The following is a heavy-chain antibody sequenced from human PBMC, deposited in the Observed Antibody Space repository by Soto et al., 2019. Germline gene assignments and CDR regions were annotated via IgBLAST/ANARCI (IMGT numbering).Heavy chain of an antibody. D-gene: IGHD4-17*01. Sequence: SETLSLTCTVSGGSISSYYWSWIRQPPGKGLEWIGYIYYSGSTNYNPSLKSRVTISVDTSKNQFSLKLSSVTAADTAVYYCARHGNYGGNSPYYYYYGMDVWGQGTTVTVSS. V-gene: IGHV4-59*08. CDR3: ARHGNYGGNSPYYYYYGMDV. J-gene: IGHJ6*02. CDR2: IYYSGST. CDR1: GGSISSYY.